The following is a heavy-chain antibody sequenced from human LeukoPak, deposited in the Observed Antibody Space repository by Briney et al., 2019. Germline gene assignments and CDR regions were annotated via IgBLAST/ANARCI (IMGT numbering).Heavy chain of an antibody. CDR2: INPNSGGT. V-gene: IGHV1-2*02. J-gene: IGHJ3*02. Sequence: ASVKVSCKASGYTFTSYDINWVRQATGQGLEWMGWINPNSGGTNYAQKFQGRVTMTRDTSISTAYMELSRLRSDDTAVYYCARPLTDDAFDIWGQGTMVTVSS. CDR3: ARPLTDDAFDI. CDR1: GYTFTSYD. D-gene: IGHD7-27*01.